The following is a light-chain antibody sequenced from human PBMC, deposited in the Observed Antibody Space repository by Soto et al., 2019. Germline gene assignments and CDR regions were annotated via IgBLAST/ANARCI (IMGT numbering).Light chain of an antibody. CDR2: GAS. Sequence: EIVLTQSPGTLSLSPGERATLSCRASQSVSSSYLAWYQQKPGQSPRLLIYGASSRATGIPDRFSGSGSGKDFTLTISRLEPEHFAVYYCQQYGISPPYTFGQGTKLEIK. CDR3: QQYGISPPYT. CDR1: QSVSSSY. J-gene: IGKJ2*01. V-gene: IGKV3-20*01.